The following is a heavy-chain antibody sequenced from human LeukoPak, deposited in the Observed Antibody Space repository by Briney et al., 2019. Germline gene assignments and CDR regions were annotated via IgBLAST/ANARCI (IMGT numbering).Heavy chain of an antibody. D-gene: IGHD3-22*01. CDR1: GYTFTSYG. CDR2: IIPIFGTA. J-gene: IGHJ3*02. Sequence: SVKVSCKASGYTFTSYGISWVRQAPGQGLEWMGRIIPIFGTANYAQKFQGRVTITTDESTSTAYMELSSLRSEDTAVYYCARGHYYYDSSGYYDPTDAFDIWGQGTMVTVSS. CDR3: ARGHYYYDSSGYYDPTDAFDI. V-gene: IGHV1-69*05.